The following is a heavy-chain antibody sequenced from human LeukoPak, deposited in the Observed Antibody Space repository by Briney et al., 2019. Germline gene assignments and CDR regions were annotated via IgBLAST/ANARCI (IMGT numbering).Heavy chain of an antibody. D-gene: IGHD4-11*01. Sequence: PGRSLRLSCVASGFTFSSYSMNWVRQAPGKGLEWVSSISSSSSYIYYADSVKGRFTISRDNAKNSLYLQMNSLRAEDTAVYYCASWHTVFTGTGYYYYMDVWGKGTTVTVSS. CDR3: ASWHTVFTGTGYYYYMDV. V-gene: IGHV3-21*01. CDR2: ISSSSSYI. J-gene: IGHJ6*03. CDR1: GFTFSSYS.